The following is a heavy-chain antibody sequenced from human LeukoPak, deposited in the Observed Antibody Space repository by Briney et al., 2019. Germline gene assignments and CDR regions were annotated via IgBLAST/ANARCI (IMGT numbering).Heavy chain of an antibody. D-gene: IGHD5-24*01. J-gene: IGHJ4*02. CDR3: ARSLGYNSILDY. CDR1: GGSISSYY. Sequence: SETLSLTCTVSGGSISSYYWSWIRQPPGKGLEWIGYIYYSGSTNCNPSLKSRVTISVDTSKNQLSLKLSSVTAADTAVYYCARSLGYNSILDYWGQGTLVTVSS. V-gene: IGHV4-59*08. CDR2: IYYSGST.